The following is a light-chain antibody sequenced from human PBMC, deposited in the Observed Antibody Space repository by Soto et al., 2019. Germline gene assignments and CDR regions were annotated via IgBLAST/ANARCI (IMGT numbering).Light chain of an antibody. CDR1: QSVSSA. V-gene: IGKV3-15*01. J-gene: IGKJ2*01. CDR3: QQYIKWPPTFT. CDR2: AAS. Sequence: EIVMTQSPATLSVSPGERVTLSCRASQSVSSALAWYQQKPGQAPRLLIYAASTRATGIPGRFSGSGSGTEFTLAIGSLQSEDFAVYYCQQYIKWPPTFTFGQGTKLEIK.